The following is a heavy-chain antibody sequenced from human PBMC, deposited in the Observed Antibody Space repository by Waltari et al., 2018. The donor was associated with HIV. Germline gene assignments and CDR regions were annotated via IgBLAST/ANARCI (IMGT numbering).Heavy chain of an antibody. CDR3: TTVAVGAAFGGS. CDR1: GFSFSNAW. CDR2: IKSKSDGGTT. D-gene: IGHD1-26*01. Sequence: EVQLVESGGGLVKPGGSLRVSCVGSGFSFSNAWLTWVRQAPGKGLEWVGRIKSKSDGGTTENAAPVKGRFTISREDSKNTLFLQMNSLKTEDTAVYYCTTVAVGAAFGGSWGQGTLVTVSS. J-gene: IGHJ5*02. V-gene: IGHV3-15*01.